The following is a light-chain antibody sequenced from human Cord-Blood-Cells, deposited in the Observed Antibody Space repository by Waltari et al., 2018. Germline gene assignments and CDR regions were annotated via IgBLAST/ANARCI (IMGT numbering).Light chain of an antibody. Sequence: QSALTQPASVSGSPGQSITISCTGTSSDVGGYNYVSWYQQHPGKAPKLMIYDVSNRASGVSQLFSGSKSGNTASLTISGLEAEDEADYYCSSYTSSSTVVFGGGTKLTVL. J-gene: IGLJ2*01. V-gene: IGLV2-14*01. CDR2: DVS. CDR1: SSDVGGYNY. CDR3: SSYTSSSTVV.